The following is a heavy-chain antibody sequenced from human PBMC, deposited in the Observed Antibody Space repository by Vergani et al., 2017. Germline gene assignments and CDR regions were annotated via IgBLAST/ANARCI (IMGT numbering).Heavy chain of an antibody. CDR2: ISSSSSYL. CDR3: ARDPIPYYDILTGYHFDY. V-gene: IGHV3-21*01. D-gene: IGHD3-9*01. Sequence: EVQLVESGGGLVKPGGSLRLSCAASGFTFSSYSMNWVRQAPGKGLEWVSSISSSSSYLYYADSVKGRFTISRDNAKNSLYLQMNSLRAEDTAVYYCARDPIPYYDILTGYHFDYWGQGTLVTVSS. CDR1: GFTFSSYS. J-gene: IGHJ4*02.